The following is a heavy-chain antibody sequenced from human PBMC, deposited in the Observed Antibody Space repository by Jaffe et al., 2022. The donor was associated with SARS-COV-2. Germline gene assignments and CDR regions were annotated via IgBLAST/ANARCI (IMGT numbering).Heavy chain of an antibody. D-gene: IGHD6-6*01. CDR3: ARGDVVQARGILSSSFWFDP. CDR1: GGSISSYY. J-gene: IGHJ5*02. Sequence: QVQLQESGPGLVKPSETLSLTCTVSGGSISSYYWSWIRQPPGKGLEWIGYIYYSGSTNYNPSLKSRVTISVDTSKNQFSLKLSSVTAADTAVYYCARGDVVQARGILSSSFWFDPWGQGTLVTVSS. V-gene: IGHV4-59*08. CDR2: IYYSGST.